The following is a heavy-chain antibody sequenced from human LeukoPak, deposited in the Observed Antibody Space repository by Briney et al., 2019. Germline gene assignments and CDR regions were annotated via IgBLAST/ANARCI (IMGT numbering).Heavy chain of an antibody. CDR3: AKQSFRMVNYFDY. CDR2: IAYHGGAE. Sequence: GGSLRLSCAASGFTFDDYGMHWVRQAPGKGLEWVAVIAYHGGAEYYADSVKGRFTISRDNSKNTVDLQLNSLRAEDSAVYYCAKQSFRMVNYFDYWGQGTLVTVSS. V-gene: IGHV3-30*18. D-gene: IGHD3-16*02. CDR1: GFTFDDYG. J-gene: IGHJ4*02.